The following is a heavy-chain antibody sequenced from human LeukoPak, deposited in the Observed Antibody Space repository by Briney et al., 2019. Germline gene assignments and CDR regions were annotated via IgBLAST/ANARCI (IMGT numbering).Heavy chain of an antibody. J-gene: IGHJ5*02. CDR2: IDTSENT. CDR3: AREVYYDYVWGSYRPNNNWFDP. CDR1: GDSISSNY. Sequence: PSETLSLTCTVSGDSISSNYWSWIRQPAGKGLEWIGRIDTSENTIYNPSLKSRVTMSVDTSKNQFSLKLSSVTAADTAVYYCAREVYYDYVWGSYRPNNNWFDPWGQGTLVTVSS. D-gene: IGHD3-16*02. V-gene: IGHV4-4*07.